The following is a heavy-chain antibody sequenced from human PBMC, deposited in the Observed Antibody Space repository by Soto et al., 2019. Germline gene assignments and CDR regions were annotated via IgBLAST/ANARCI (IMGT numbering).Heavy chain of an antibody. CDR1: GGSIISYY. Sequence: SETLSLTCTVSGGSIISYYWSWIRQPPGKGLEWIGYIYYSGSTNYNPSLKSRVTISVDTSKNQFSLKLSSVTAADTAVYYCAISTSSTVTYYFDYWGQGTLVTVS. J-gene: IGHJ4*02. CDR3: AISTSSTVTYYFDY. D-gene: IGHD4-17*01. V-gene: IGHV4-59*01. CDR2: IYYSGST.